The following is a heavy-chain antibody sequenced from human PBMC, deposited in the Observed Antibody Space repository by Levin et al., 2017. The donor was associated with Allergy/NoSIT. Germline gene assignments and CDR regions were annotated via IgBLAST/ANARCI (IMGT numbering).Heavy chain of an antibody. CDR3: AKGEAAMVSYYGMDV. V-gene: IGHV3-9*01. J-gene: IGHJ6*02. CDR1: GFTFDDYA. Sequence: GGSLRLSCAASGFTFDDYAMHWVRQAPGKGLEWVSGISWNSGSIGYADSVKGRFTISRDNAKNSLYLQMNSLRAEDTALYYCAKGEAAMVSYYGMDVWGQGTTVTVSS. CDR2: ISWNSGSI. D-gene: IGHD5-18*01.